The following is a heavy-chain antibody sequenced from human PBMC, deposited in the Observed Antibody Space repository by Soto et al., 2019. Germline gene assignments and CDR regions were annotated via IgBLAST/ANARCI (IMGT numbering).Heavy chain of an antibody. D-gene: IGHD4-17*01. CDR1: GFTFYSYW. Sequence: EVQLVESGGGSAQPGGSLRLSCAASGFTFYSYWMHWVRQVPGKGLVWVARINNDASSATYADSVEGRFTISRDNAKNLVFLEMNTLRAEDTAVYYCARDTEGYNGMDVWGQGTTVTVSS. CDR2: INNDASSA. CDR3: ARDTEGYNGMDV. J-gene: IGHJ6*02. V-gene: IGHV3-74*03.